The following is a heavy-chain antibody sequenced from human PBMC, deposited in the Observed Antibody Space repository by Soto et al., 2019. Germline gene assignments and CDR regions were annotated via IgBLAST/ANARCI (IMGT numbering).Heavy chain of an antibody. CDR1: GGSISTYNYY. V-gene: IGHV4-39*01. CDR3: ARRRTSYGIDV. Sequence: QLQLQESGPGLVKPSVTLSLTCAVSGGSISTYNYYWGWIRQPPGKGLEWIGSIDYSGSTYYNPSLKSRVTISVDAPKNQFSLKVSSGTAADTAVYYCARRRTSYGIDVWGQGTTVTVSS. J-gene: IGHJ6*02. CDR2: IDYSGST.